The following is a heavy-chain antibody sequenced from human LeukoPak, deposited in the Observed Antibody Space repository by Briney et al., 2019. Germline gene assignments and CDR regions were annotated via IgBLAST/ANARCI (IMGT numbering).Heavy chain of an antibody. CDR2: IYHSGST. V-gene: IGHV4-4*02. D-gene: IGHD4-17*01. J-gene: IGHJ5*02. CDR3: ARSDYGDYDLLTWFDP. Sequence: SETLSLTCAVSGGSISSSNWWSWGRQPPGKGLEWIGEIYHSGSTNYNHSLKSRVTMSGDTSKNQFSLKLRSVTAADTAVYYCARSDYGDYDLLTWFDPWGQGTLVTVSS. CDR1: GGSISSSNW.